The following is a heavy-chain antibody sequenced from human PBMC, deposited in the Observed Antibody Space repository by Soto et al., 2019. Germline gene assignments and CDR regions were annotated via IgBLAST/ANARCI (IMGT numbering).Heavy chain of an antibody. CDR2: ISVDGTKE. CDR3: ASEVVDLQYFDY. Sequence: QVQLVESGGGVVQPGTSLRLSCVTSGFIFNNYALYWVRQAPGKGLEWVASISVDGTKENYADSVKGRCSISRDKSKNTLYLEMNSLRGEDTAVYYCASEVVDLQYFDYWGQGTLVTVSS. J-gene: IGHJ4*02. V-gene: IGHV3-30-3*01. CDR1: GFIFNNYA. D-gene: IGHD2-15*01.